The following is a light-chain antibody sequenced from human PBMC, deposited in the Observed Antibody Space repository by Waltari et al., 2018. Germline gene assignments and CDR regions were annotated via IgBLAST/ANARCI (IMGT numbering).Light chain of an antibody. V-gene: IGKV3-20*01. J-gene: IGKJ2*01. CDR1: QSVSSY. CDR3: QQYATSPPMYT. CDR2: DAT. Sequence: EVVLTQSPGTLSLSPGERATLSCRASQSVSSYLAWFQQKLGRAPRLLIYDATNRATAIPDRISGSGYGTDFTLTISRLEPEEFAVYYCQQYATSPPMYTFGQGTKLEIK.